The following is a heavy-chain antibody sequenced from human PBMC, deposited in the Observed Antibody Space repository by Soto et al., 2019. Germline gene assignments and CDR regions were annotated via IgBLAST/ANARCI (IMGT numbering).Heavy chain of an antibody. CDR2: IIPILGIA. V-gene: IGHV1-69*02. J-gene: IGHJ5*02. D-gene: IGHD5-12*01. CDR3: AGEGWWLRPLYWFDP. CDR1: GGTFSSYT. Sequence: QVQLVQSGAEVKKPGSSVKVSCKASGGTFSSYTISWVRQAPGQGLEWMGRIIPILGIANYAQKFQGRVTITADKSTSTAYMELSSLRSEDTAVYYCAGEGWWLRPLYWFDPWGQGTLVTVSS.